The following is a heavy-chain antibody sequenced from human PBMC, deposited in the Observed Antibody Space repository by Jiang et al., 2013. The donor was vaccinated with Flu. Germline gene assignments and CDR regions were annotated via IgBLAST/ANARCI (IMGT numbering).Heavy chain of an antibody. CDR2: INGRNGKT. D-gene: IGHD3-22*01. CDR3: ARVYDSSGYYGIDY. V-gene: IGHV1-18*04. CDR1: GYTFTDNG. J-gene: IGHJ4*02. Sequence: KPGASVKVSCKASGYTFTDNGISWVRQAPGQGLEWLGWINGRNGKTKYAQKVQGRVIMTTDTSTGTVYMELRSLRSDDTAFYYCARVYDSSGYYGIDYWGQGTLVTVSS.